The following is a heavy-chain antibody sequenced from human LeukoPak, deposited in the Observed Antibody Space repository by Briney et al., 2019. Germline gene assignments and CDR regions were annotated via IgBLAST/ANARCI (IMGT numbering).Heavy chain of an antibody. J-gene: IGHJ5*02. CDR3: ARKSILLWFGEPEFDP. D-gene: IGHD3-10*01. CDR2: MNPNSGNT. V-gene: IGHV1-8*01. Sequence: ASVKVSCKASGYTFTSYDINWVRQATGQGLEWMGWMNPNSGNTGYAQKFQGRVTMTRSTSISTAYMELSSLRSEDTAVYYCARKSILLWFGEPEFDPWGQGTLVTVSS. CDR1: GYTFTSYD.